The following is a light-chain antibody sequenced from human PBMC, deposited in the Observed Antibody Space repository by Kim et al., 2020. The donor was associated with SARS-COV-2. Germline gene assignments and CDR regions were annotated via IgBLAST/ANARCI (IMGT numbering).Light chain of an antibody. CDR2: KDS. CDR3: QSADSSGTWV. CDR1: ALPKQY. V-gene: IGLV3-25*03. Sequence: SYELTQPPSVSVSPGQTARITCSGDALPKQYAYWYQQKPGQAPVLVIYKDSERPSGIPERFSGSSSGTTVTLTISGVQAEVEADYYCQSADSSGTWVFGGGTKLTVL. J-gene: IGLJ3*02.